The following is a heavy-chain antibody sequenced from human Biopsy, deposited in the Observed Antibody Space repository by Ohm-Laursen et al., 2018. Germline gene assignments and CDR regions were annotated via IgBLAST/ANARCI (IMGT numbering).Heavy chain of an antibody. Sequence: SLRLSCAASGFTFSSYSMNWVRQAPEKGLEWISYISETSSHIYDADSVKGRFTVARDNAKNSLYLQLNSLRAEDTAVYYCARDSRRTAREGGMDVWGQGTTVTVSS. CDR2: ISETSSHI. D-gene: IGHD6-6*01. V-gene: IGHV3-21*01. CDR1: GFTFSSYS. CDR3: ARDSRRTAREGGMDV. J-gene: IGHJ6*02.